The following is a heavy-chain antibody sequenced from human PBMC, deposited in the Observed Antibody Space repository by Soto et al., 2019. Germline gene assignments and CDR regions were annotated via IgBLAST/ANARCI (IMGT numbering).Heavy chain of an antibody. CDR1: GVTFSSYS. CDR2: ISSSSSTI. D-gene: IGHD6-13*01. J-gene: IGHJ5*02. V-gene: IGHV3-48*01. Sequence: VGSVRLSCAASGVTFSSYSMKWVRQAPGKGLEWVSYISSSSSTIYYADSVKGRFTISRDNAKNSLYLQMNSLRAEDTAVYYCARHPERIAQIGWFDPWGQGT. CDR3: ARHPERIAQIGWFDP.